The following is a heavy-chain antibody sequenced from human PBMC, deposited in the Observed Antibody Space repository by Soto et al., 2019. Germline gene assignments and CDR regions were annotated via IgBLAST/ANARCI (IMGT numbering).Heavy chain of an antibody. CDR3: ARWDAAATAYYFDY. V-gene: IGHV4-31*03. J-gene: IGHJ4*02. Sequence: QVQLRESGPGLVKPSQTLSLTCTVSGGSISSGGYYWSWIRQHPGKGLEWIGYIYYSGSTYYNPSLKSRVTISVDTSKNQLSLKLSSVTAADTAVYYCARWDAAATAYYFDYWGQGTLVTVSS. CDR1: GGSISSGGYY. D-gene: IGHD6-13*01. CDR2: IYYSGST.